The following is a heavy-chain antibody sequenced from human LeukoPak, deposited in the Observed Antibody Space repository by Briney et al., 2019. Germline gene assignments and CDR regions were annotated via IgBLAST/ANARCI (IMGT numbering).Heavy chain of an antibody. CDR2: INPNSGGT. V-gene: IGHV1-2*02. J-gene: IGHJ3*02. D-gene: IGHD4-17*01. CDR1: GYTFTGYY. Sequence: GASVKVSCKASGYTFTGYYMHWVRQAPGQGLEWMGWINPNSGGTNYAQKFQGRVTMTRDTSISTAYMELGRLRSDDTAVYYCARGATQLRSAFDIWGQGTMVTVSS. CDR3: ARGATQLRSAFDI.